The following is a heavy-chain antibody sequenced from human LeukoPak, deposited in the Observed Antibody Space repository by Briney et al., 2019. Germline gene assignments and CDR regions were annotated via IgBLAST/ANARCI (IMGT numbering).Heavy chain of an antibody. CDR2: IYYSGST. CDR1: GGSISSYY. CDR3: ARGPDFWSGYPRY. Sequence: PSETLSLTCTVSGGSISSYYWSWIRQPPGKGLEWIGYIYYSGSTNYNPSLKSRVTISVDTSKNQFSLKLSSVTAADTAVYYCARGPDFWSGYPRYWGQGTLVTVSS. V-gene: IGHV4-59*12. J-gene: IGHJ4*02. D-gene: IGHD3-3*01.